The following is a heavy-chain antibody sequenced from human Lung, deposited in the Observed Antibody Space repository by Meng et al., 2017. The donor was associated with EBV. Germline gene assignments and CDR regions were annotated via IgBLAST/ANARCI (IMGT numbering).Heavy chain of an antibody. D-gene: IGHD2/OR15-2a*01. J-gene: IGHJ4*02. Sequence: VQVVMSWAEGRRAGASGKVSCKASHYTFTGYGVGWFRQAPGQGLEWMGGLIPVLNKAKSAPRFQDRVTFTADETTTTAYMELSSLTFEDTAVYFCARGRGNQPLFDFWGQGTLVTVSS. CDR1: HYTFTGYG. CDR3: ARGRGNQPLFDF. CDR2: LIPVLNKA. V-gene: IGHV1-69*10.